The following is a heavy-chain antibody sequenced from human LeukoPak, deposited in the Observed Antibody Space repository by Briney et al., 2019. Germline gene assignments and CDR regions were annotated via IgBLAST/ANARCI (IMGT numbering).Heavy chain of an antibody. D-gene: IGHD5-18*01. J-gene: IGHJ4*02. CDR1: GFTFSYFW. V-gene: IGHV3-74*01. Sequence: GGSLRLSCAASGFTFSYFWMRWFRQTPGKGLVWVSCINTDGSYSTYADSVKGRFTISRDNSKNTLSLQMNGLRAEDTAIYYCARVGTYTYGSPVDHWGQGTLVTVSS. CDR3: ARVGTYTYGSPVDH. CDR2: INTDGSYS.